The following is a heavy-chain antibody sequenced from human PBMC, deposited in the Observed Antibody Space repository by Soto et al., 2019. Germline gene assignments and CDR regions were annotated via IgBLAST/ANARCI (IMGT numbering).Heavy chain of an antibody. CDR2: INPNSGGT. CDR1: GYTFTGYY. D-gene: IGHD3-10*01. J-gene: IGHJ6*02. V-gene: IGHV1-2*02. CDR3: AILYGSGSYYNVDYYYYGMDV. Sequence: ASVKVSCKASGYTFTGYYMHWVRQAPGQGLEWMGWINPNSGGTNYAQKFQGRVTMTRDTSISTAYMELSRLRSDDTAVYYCAILYGSGSYYNVDYYYYGMDVWGQGTTVTVSS.